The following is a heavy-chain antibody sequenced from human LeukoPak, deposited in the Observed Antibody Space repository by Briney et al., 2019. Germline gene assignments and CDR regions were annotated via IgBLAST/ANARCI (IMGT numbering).Heavy chain of an antibody. CDR3: ARGMTVAANWFDP. D-gene: IGHD6-19*01. CDR1: GFIFSNAW. J-gene: IGHJ5*02. V-gene: IGHV3-7*04. CDR2: INQDGGVQ. Sequence: GGSLRLSCAASGFIFSNAWMSWVRQAPGKGLEWVANINQDGGVQYYVDSVKGRFTISRDNAENSLYLQMNSLRAEDTAVYYCARGMTVAANWFDPWGQGTLVTVSS.